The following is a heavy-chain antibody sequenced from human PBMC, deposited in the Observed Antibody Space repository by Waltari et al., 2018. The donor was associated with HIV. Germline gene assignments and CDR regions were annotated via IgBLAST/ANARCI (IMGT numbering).Heavy chain of an antibody. CDR1: GFTFRNYG. CDR3: AKAPHHYDSSGPVY. V-gene: IGHV3-30*02. CDR2: IRDDGTNK. J-gene: IGHJ4*02. Sequence: QVQLVESGGGVVQPGGSLGLSCSASGFTFRNYGMYCVRPAPGKGLQWVAFIRDDGTNKYYADSVKGRFIISRDNSKNTLSLQMHSLRAEDTAVYYCAKAPHHYDSSGPVYWGQGTLVTVSS. D-gene: IGHD3-22*01.